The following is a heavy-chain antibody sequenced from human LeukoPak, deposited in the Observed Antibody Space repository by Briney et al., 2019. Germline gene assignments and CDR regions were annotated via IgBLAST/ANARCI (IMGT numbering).Heavy chain of an antibody. CDR2: ISGSGDST. J-gene: IGHJ4*02. V-gene: IGHV3-23*01. CDR1: GFTFSSYW. CDR3: AKGSYYDSSGSFYFDY. D-gene: IGHD3-22*01. Sequence: GGSLRLSCAASGFTFSSYWMSRVRQAPGKGLEWVSGISGSGDSTYYADSVKGRFTISRDNSKNTLYVQVNSLGTEDTAAYYCAKGSYYDSSGSFYFDYWGQGTLVTVSS.